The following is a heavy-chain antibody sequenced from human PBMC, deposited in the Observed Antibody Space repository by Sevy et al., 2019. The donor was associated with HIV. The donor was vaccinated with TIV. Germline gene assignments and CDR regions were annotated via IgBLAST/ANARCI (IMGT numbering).Heavy chain of an antibody. J-gene: IGHJ6*02. CDR3: AKDINRGCDGINCYPYYYYFYGLDV. V-gene: IGHV3-9*01. CDR2: VSWNSRNI. CDR1: GFSFNDHA. Sequence: GGSLRLSCAASGFSFNDHAMHWVRLVPGKGLEWVSGVSWNSRNIGYADSVKGRFTISRDNANHFLFLGMNSLRPEDTAFYYCAKDINRGCDGINCYPYYYYFYGLDVWGQGTTVTVSS. D-gene: IGHD2-21*01.